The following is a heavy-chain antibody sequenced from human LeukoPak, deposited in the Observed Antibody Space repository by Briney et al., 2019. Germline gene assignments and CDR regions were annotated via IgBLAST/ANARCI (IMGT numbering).Heavy chain of an antibody. CDR1: GFTFSIYV. CDR2: IWYDGSNK. V-gene: IGHV3-33*01. CDR3: ARDLYTGEAAAGTVDS. Sequence: GGSLRLSCAASGFTFSIYVMHWVRQAPGKGLEWVAVIWYDGSNKYCADSVKGRFTISRDNSKNTLYLQMNSLRAEDTAVYYCARDLYTGEAAAGTVDSWGQGTLVTVSS. D-gene: IGHD6-13*01. J-gene: IGHJ4*02.